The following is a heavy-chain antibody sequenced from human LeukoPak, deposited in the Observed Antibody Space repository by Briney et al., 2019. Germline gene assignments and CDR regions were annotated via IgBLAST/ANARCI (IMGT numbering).Heavy chain of an antibody. CDR3: ARDDESASRFESGYPYYYYYYMDV. CDR2: IIPIFGTA. CDR1: GGTFSSYA. D-gene: IGHD3-22*01. J-gene: IGHJ6*03. Sequence: AASVKVSCKASGGTFSSYAISWVRQAPGQGLEWMGGIIPIFGTANYAQKFQGRVTITTDESTSTAYMELSSLRSEDTAVYYCARDDESASRFESGYPYYYYYYMDVWGKGTTVTVSS. V-gene: IGHV1-69*05.